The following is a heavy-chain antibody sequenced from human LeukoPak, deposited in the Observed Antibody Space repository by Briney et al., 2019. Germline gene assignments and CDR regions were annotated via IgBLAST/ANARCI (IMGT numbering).Heavy chain of an antibody. V-gene: IGHV3-7*05. J-gene: IGHJ3*02. CDR1: GFTFSRFW. Sequence: GGSLRLSCAASGFTFSRFWMSWARQAPGKGLEWVANIKHDGSQRYYVDSAKGRFTISRDNAKNSVYLQMNSLTAEDTAVYYCARDGMGGIKAFDMWGQGTMVTVSS. CDR3: ARDGMGGIKAFDM. CDR2: IKHDGSQR. D-gene: IGHD3-10*01.